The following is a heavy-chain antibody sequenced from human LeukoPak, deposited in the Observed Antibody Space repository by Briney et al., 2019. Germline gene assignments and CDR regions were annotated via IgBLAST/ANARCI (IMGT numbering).Heavy chain of an antibody. V-gene: IGHV3-11*01. Sequence: GGSLRLSCAASGFTFSDYYMTWIRQAPGKGLELLSYISGSAHDVNYIDSVRGRFTISRDNAKNSLYLHMNSLTVEDTAVYYCSRDPRHNDYWGQGTLVTVSS. CDR1: GFTFSDYY. CDR3: SRDPRHNDY. CDR2: ISGSAHDV. J-gene: IGHJ4*02.